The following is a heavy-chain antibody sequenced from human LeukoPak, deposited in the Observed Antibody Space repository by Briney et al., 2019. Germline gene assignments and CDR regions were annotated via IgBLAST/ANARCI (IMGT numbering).Heavy chain of an antibody. V-gene: IGHV3-11*01. Sequence: GGSLRLSCAASGFTFSDYYMTWIRQAPGKGLELLSYISGSAHDVNYIDSVRGRFTISRDNAKNSLYLHMNSLTVEDTAVYYCSRDPRHNDYWGQGTLVTVSS. CDR1: GFTFSDYY. CDR3: SRDPRHNDY. CDR2: ISGSAHDV. J-gene: IGHJ4*02.